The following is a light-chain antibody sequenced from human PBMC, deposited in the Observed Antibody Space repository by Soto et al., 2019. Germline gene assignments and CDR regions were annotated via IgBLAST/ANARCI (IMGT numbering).Light chain of an antibody. CDR2: EVN. CDR3: CLSPGSLTWL. CDR1: GSDVGDSSH. Sequence: QSALTQPRSVSGSPGQSVTISCTATGSDVGDSSHVSWYQLHPGKAPKLMIYEVNNRPSGVPDRSSGSKSGSTASLTISGLQAEDEAEYYCCLSPGSLTWLFGGGTKLTVL. V-gene: IGLV2-11*01. J-gene: IGLJ3*02.